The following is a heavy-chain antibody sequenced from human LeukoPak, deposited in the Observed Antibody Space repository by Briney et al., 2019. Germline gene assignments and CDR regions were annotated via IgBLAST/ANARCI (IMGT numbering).Heavy chain of an antibody. J-gene: IGHJ4*02. Sequence: QPGGSLRLSCAVPGFTFSSYDMSWARQAPGKGLEWVSAISGSGASTYYADSVKGRFTISRDSSKNTLYLQMNSLRAGDAAVYYCAKAPVTTCSGAYCYPFDYWSQGTLVTVSS. CDR2: ISGSGAST. CDR1: GFTFSSYD. D-gene: IGHD2-15*01. V-gene: IGHV3-23*01. CDR3: AKAPVTTCSGAYCYPFDY.